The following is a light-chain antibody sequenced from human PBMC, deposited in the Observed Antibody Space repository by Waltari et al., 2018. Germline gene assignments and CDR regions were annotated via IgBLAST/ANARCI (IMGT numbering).Light chain of an antibody. V-gene: IGKV3-20*01. CDR2: ETS. Sequence: EIVLTQSPGTLSLSPGERATLSCRASQSVRKYLAWYQQKPGQATRLLIYETSIRATGIPDRFSGSGFGTDFSLTISSLDPEDFAVYFCQKYDRLPATFGQGTRVEIK. J-gene: IGKJ1*01. CDR1: QSVRKY. CDR3: QKYDRLPAT.